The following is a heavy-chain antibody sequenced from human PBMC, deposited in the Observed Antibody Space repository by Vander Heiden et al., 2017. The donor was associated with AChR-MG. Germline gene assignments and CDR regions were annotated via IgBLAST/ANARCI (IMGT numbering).Heavy chain of an antibody. V-gene: IGHV4-59*01. CDR1: GCSISSYY. D-gene: IGHD1-26*01. CDR2: IYYSGST. Sequence: QVQLQESGPGLVKPSETLSLTCTVSGCSISSYYWCWSRQPPGKGLEWIGYIYYSGSTNYNPSLKSRVTISVDTSKSQSSLKLSSVTAADTAVYYCARIDRRGGATTIDYWGQGTLVTVSS. CDR3: ARIDRRGGATTIDY. J-gene: IGHJ4*02.